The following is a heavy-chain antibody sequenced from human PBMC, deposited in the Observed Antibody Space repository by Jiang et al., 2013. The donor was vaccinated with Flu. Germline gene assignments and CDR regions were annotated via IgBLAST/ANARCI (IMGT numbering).Heavy chain of an antibody. CDR3: ARDRTVTDYYYYGMDV. J-gene: IGHJ6*02. Sequence: QLLESGGGVVQPGRSLRLSCAASGFTFSSYAMHWVRQAPGKGLEWVAVISYDGSNKYYADSVKGRFTISRDNSKNTLYLQMNSLRAEDTAVYYCARDRTVTDYYYYGMDVWGQGTTVTVSS. CDR2: ISYDGSNK. V-gene: IGHV3-30-3*01. D-gene: IGHD4-17*01. CDR1: GFTFSSYA.